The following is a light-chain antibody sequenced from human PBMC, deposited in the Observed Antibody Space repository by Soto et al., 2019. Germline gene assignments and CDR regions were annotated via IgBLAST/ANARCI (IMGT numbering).Light chain of an antibody. CDR1: SSDIGGSDH. Sequence: QSALTQPASVSGSPGQSITISCTGTSSDIGGSDHVSWYQQRPGKAPKLMIYDVSSRPSGVSDRFSGSKSGNTASLTISGLQAEDEADYYCNSYTTSISLYVFGPGTKLTVL. V-gene: IGLV2-14*01. J-gene: IGLJ1*01. CDR3: NSYTTSISLYV. CDR2: DVS.